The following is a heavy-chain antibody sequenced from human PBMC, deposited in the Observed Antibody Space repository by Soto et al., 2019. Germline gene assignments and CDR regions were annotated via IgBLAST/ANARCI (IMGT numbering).Heavy chain of an antibody. CDR3: ARGNGIASRPADY. J-gene: IGHJ4*02. Sequence: SETLSLTCNVSGGSLKTYYWSWIRQPPGKGLEWIGEINQSGITNYNPSLKSRVTISEDASKNQFSLKLSSVTAADTAVYYCARGNGIASRPADYWGQGTLVTVSS. V-gene: IGHV4-34*01. D-gene: IGHD6-13*01. CDR2: INQSGIT. CDR1: GGSLKTYY.